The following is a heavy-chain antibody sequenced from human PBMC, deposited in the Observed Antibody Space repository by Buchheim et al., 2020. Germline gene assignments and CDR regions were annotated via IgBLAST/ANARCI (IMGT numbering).Heavy chain of an antibody. Sequence: EVQLLESGGGLVQPGGSLRLSCAASGFTFSSYAMSWVRQAPGKGLEWVSAISGSCGSTYYADSVKGRFTISRDNSKNTPYLQMNSLRAEDTAVYYCAKASMYSSGWYGRDTDIDYWGQGTL. CDR1: GFTFSSYA. J-gene: IGHJ4*02. CDR3: AKASMYSSGWYGRDTDIDY. D-gene: IGHD6-19*01. V-gene: IGHV3-23*01. CDR2: ISGSCGST.